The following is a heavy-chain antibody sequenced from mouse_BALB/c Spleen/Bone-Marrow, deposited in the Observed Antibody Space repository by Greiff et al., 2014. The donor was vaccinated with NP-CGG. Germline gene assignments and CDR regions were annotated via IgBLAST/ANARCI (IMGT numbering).Heavy chain of an antibody. CDR2: IYPGSGGT. CDR3: ARGTTVYYFDY. J-gene: IGHJ2*01. V-gene: IGHV1-54*01. CDR1: GYAFTNYL. Sequence: QVQLQQSGAELVRPGTSVKVSCKASGYAFTNYLIEWVKQRPGQGLEWIGVIYPGSGGTNYNGKFRDKATLTADKSSSTAYMRLSSLTSDDSAVYFCARGTTVYYFDYWGQGTTLTVSS. D-gene: IGHD1-1*01.